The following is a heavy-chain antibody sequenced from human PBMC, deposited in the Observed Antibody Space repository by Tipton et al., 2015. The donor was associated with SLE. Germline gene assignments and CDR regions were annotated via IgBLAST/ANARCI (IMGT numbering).Heavy chain of an antibody. CDR3: ARGPYCSSTSCYTADD. J-gene: IGHJ4*02. V-gene: IGHV4-59*12. D-gene: IGHD2-2*02. CDR1: GGSISSYY. Sequence: LRLSCTVSGGSISSYYWSWIRQPPGKGLEWIGYIYYSGSTNYNPSLKSRVTISVDTSKNQFSLKLSSVTAADTAVYYCARGPYCSSTSCYTADDWGQGTLVTVSS. CDR2: IYYSGST.